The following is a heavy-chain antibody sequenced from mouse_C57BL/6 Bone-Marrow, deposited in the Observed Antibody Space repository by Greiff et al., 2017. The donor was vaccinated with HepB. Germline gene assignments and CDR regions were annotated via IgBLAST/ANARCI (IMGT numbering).Heavy chain of an antibody. V-gene: IGHV5-9*01. Sequence: EVQRVESGGGLVKPGGSLKLSCAASGFTFSSYTMSWVRQTPEKRLEWVATISGGGGNTYYPDSVKGRFTISRDNAKNTLYLQMSSLRSEDTALYYCASLMYYFDYWGQGTTLTVSS. CDR2: ISGGGGNT. CDR1: GFTFSSYT. CDR3: ASLMYYFDY. J-gene: IGHJ2*01.